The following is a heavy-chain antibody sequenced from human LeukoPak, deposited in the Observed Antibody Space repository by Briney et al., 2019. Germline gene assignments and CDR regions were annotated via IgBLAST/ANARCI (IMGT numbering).Heavy chain of an antibody. Sequence: GPSVKVSCNASGGTFSSYAISWVRQAPGQGLEWMGGIIPIFGTANYAQKFQGRVTITTDESTSTAYMELSSLRSEDTAVYYCARARLYYYDSSGYHPLGAFDIWGQGTMVTVSS. CDR1: GGTFSSYA. D-gene: IGHD3-22*01. V-gene: IGHV1-69*05. CDR2: IIPIFGTA. J-gene: IGHJ3*02. CDR3: ARARLYYYDSSGYHPLGAFDI.